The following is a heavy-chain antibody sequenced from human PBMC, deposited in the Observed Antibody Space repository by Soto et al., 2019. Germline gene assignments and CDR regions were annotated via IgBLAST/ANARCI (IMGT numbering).Heavy chain of an antibody. V-gene: IGHV2-5*02. CDR1: GFSLSTSGVG. CDR3: APTSPWNWFDP. CDR2: IYWDDDK. J-gene: IGHJ5*02. Sequence: QITLKESGPTLVKPTQTLTLTCTFSGFSLSTSGVGVGWIRQPPGKALEWLALIYWDDDKRYSPSLKSRLTITKDPSKNQVVLTMTNMDPVDTATYYCAPTSPWNWFDPWGQGTLVTVSS.